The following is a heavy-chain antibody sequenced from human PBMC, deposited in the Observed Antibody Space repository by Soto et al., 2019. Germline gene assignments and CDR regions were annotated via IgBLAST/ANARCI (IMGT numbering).Heavy chain of an antibody. CDR3: ARDDEYSGNGMDV. CDR1: ELTFSNYG. D-gene: IGHD3-10*01. J-gene: IGHJ6*02. V-gene: IGHV3-33*01. CDR2: ILNDGSNR. Sequence: QVQLVESGGGVVQPGRSLRRSCAASELTFSNYGMHWVRQAPGKGLEWVAVILNDGSNRYHADSVKDRFTISRDNSKNTLYLQMNSLRAEDTAVYYCARDDEYSGNGMDVWGQGTTVTVS.